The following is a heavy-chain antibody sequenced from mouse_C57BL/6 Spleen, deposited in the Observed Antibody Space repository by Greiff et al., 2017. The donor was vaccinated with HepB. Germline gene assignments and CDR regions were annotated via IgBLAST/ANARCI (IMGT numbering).Heavy chain of an antibody. CDR2: ISDGGSYT. CDR1: GFTFSSYA. D-gene: IGHD3-1*01. Sequence: EVKLVESGGGLVKPGGSLKLSCAASGFTFSSYAMSWVRQTPEKRLEWVATISDGGSYTYYPDNVKGRFTISRDNAKNNLYLQMSHLKSEDTAMYYCARGQGLLAGEWYFDVWGTGTTVTVSS. CDR3: ARGQGLLAGEWYFDV. J-gene: IGHJ1*03. V-gene: IGHV5-4*03.